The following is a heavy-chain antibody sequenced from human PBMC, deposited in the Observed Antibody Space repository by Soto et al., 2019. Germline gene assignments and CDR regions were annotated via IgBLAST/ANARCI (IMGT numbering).Heavy chain of an antibody. CDR2: ISSSSSYI. CDR3: ARETYYYDSSGYYPYYFDY. J-gene: IGHJ4*02. V-gene: IGHV3-21*01. CDR1: GFTFSSYS. D-gene: IGHD3-22*01. Sequence: VPLVESGGGLVQPGGSLRLSCASSGFTFSSYSMNWVRQAPGKGLEWVSSISSSSSYIHYADAVKGRFTISRDNAKNSLYLQMNSLRAEDTAVYYCARETYYYDSSGYYPYYFDYWGQGTLVTVSS.